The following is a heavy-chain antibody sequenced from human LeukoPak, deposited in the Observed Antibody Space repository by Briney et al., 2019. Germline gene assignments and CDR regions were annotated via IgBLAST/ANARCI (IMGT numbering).Heavy chain of an antibody. V-gene: IGHV1-24*01. J-gene: IGHJ3*02. CDR3: ATRLGEFSSRDAFNI. CDR1: GYSLTELS. CDR2: FSPGDGET. D-gene: IGHD3-16*02. Sequence: ASVEVSCKVSGYSLTELSMHWVRQAPGKGLEWVGGFSPGDGETIYAQRFQGRVTMTEATSTDTAYMELRSLTYEDTAVYYCATRLGEFSSRDAFNIWGQGTMVTVSS.